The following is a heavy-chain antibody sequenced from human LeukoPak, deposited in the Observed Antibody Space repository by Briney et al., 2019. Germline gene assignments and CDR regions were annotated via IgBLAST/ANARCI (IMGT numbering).Heavy chain of an antibody. Sequence: PSETLSLTCTVSGGSLSNYYWSWIRQSPGKGLEWIGFISDSGSTNYHPSLRSRVTISVDTSKNQFSLRLTSVTSADTAVYYCARVGAAPGTRPFDYWGQGTLVTVSS. CDR3: ARVGAAPGTRPFDY. D-gene: IGHD6-13*01. CDR2: ISDSGST. J-gene: IGHJ4*02. V-gene: IGHV4-59*01. CDR1: GGSLSNYY.